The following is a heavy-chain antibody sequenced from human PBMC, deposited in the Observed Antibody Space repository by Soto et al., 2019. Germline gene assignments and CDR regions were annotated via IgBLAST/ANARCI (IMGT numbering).Heavy chain of an antibody. J-gene: IGHJ4*02. D-gene: IGHD5-12*01. Sequence: ASVKVSCKASGYTFTSYGISWVRQAPGQGLEWMGWISAYNGNTNYAQKLQGRVTMTTDTSTSTAYMELRSLRSDDTAVYYCARFPQSSGYDHERPFDYWGQASLVTGST. V-gene: IGHV1-18*04. CDR3: ARFPQSSGYDHERPFDY. CDR1: GYTFTSYG. CDR2: ISAYNGNT.